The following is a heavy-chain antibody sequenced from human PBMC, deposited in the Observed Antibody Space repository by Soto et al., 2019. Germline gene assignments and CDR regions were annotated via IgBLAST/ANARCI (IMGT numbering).Heavy chain of an antibody. Sequence: SETLSLTCTVSGGSISPNYWSWIRQPSGKRLEWIGYIYFGGTTMYNPSLKSRVTISVDTSKNQFSLKLTSVTAADTAVYYCARLGGYFQALDSWGQGTLVTVSS. D-gene: IGHD3-22*01. CDR2: IYFGGTT. V-gene: IGHV4-59*08. CDR3: ARLGGYFQALDS. J-gene: IGHJ4*02. CDR1: GGSISPNY.